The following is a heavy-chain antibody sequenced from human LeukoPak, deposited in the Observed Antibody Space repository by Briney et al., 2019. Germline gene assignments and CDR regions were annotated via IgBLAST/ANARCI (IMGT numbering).Heavy chain of an antibody. CDR3: AREYNSRATFDY. V-gene: IGHV3-23*01. CDR1: GFTFSSYT. D-gene: IGHD1-20*01. J-gene: IGHJ4*02. Sequence: GGSLRLSCAASGFTFSSYTMSWVRQAPGKGLEWVSAISGSGDTTYYADSVKGRFSISRDNSKNALYLQMNSLRAEDTAIYYCAREYNSRATFDYWGQGTLVAVSS. CDR2: ISGSGDTT.